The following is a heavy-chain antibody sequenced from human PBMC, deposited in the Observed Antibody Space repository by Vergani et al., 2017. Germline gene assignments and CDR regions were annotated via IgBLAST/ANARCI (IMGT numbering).Heavy chain of an antibody. CDR2: ISTGSAGSETI. J-gene: IGHJ6*02. V-gene: IGHV3-48*01. CDR3: VRVPLIRRGSGKYGINNYHGMDV. D-gene: IGHD3-10*01. Sequence: EVQLAESGGGLIQPGGSLRLSCAASGFNFSGYIMNWVRQAPGKGLEWVSYISTGSAGSETIFYADSVKGRFTVSRDNAKNSLYLQMNSLRAEDTAVYFCVRVPLIRRGSGKYGINNYHGMDVWGQGTTVIVSS. CDR1: GFNFSGYI.